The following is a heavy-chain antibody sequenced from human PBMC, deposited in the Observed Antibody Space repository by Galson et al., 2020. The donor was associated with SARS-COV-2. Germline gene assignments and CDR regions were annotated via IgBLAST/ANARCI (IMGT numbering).Heavy chain of an antibody. V-gene: IGHV1-8*01. D-gene: IGHD2-2*01. CDR2: MNPNSGNK. Sequence: ASVTVSCKASGYTFTSYDLNWVRQAPGQGLEWMGWMNPNSGNKGYAQKFQGRVTMTTNTSISTAYMELSSLRSEDTAIYYCSRGGYCSSPSCSEIKCWFDPWGQGTLVTVSS. CDR3: SRGGYCSSPSCSEIKCWFDP. CDR1: GYTFTSYD. J-gene: IGHJ5*02.